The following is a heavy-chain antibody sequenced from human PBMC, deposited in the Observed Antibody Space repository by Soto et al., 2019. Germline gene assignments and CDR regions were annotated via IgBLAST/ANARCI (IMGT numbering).Heavy chain of an antibody. CDR1: GFTFSNAW. V-gene: IGHV3-15*01. J-gene: IGHJ4*02. CDR3: APDGGIDELEGG. CDR2: IKSKTGGGTT. Sequence: EVQLVESGGGLVKPGGSLRLSCAASGFTFSNAWMSCVRQTQGRGLEWVGRIKSKTGGGTTDYAAPVKGRFTITRDDSKNTLYLEKNSLNPEDTAVYYCAPDGGIDELEGGWGQGTLVTASS. D-gene: IGHD3-16*01.